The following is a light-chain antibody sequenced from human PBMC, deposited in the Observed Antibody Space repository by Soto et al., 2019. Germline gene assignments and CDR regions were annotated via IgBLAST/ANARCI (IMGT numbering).Light chain of an antibody. CDR3: QQYGSSPIT. CDR2: GAS. Sequence: EIVMTQSPDTLSVSPGERATLSCRASQSVSDRVVWYQQKSGQAPSLLIYGASNRATGIPDRFSGSGSGTDFTLTISSLQSEDSALYYCQQYGSSPITFGQGTRLEIK. J-gene: IGKJ5*01. CDR1: QSVSDR. V-gene: IGKV3D-15*02.